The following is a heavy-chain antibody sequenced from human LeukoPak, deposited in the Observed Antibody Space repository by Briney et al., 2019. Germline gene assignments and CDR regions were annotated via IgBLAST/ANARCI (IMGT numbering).Heavy chain of an antibody. CDR1: GYTFISYA. J-gene: IGHJ4*02. D-gene: IGHD2-8*01. V-gene: IGHV7-4-1*02. Sequence: ASVKVSCKASGYTFISYAINWVRQAPGQGLEWMGWINTDTGNPTYAQDFAGRFVFSLDTSVSTAYLQISSLKAEDTAVYYCARGQLYCTNGVCYRYYSDYWGQGTLVTVSS. CDR2: INTDTGNP. CDR3: ARGQLYCTNGVCYRYYSDY.